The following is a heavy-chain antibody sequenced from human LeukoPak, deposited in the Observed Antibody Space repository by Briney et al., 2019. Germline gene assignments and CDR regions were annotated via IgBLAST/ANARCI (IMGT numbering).Heavy chain of an antibody. J-gene: IGHJ6*03. CDR3: ARQLVVVNTYYYYYTDV. Sequence: GGSLRLSCAASGFTFSGYDMSWIRQAPGKGLEWVSYISGSGSTIYYADSVKGRFTISRDNAKNSLYLQMNSLRAEDTAVYYCARQLVVVNTYYYYYTDVWGKGSTVSVSS. CDR2: ISGSGSTI. D-gene: IGHD3-22*01. V-gene: IGHV3-11*01. CDR1: GFTFSGYD.